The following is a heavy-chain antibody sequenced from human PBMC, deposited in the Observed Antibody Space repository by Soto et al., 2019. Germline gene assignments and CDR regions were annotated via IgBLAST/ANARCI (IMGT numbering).Heavy chain of an antibody. D-gene: IGHD1-26*01. J-gene: IGHJ4*02. Sequence: SETLSLTCTVSGASISNSRYYWAWVRQFPGKGLEWLGTIYYSGSTYNNPSLESRVSISVDTSMNLFSLTLSSVTAADTAIYYCARHSRGFYRNTLDSWGQGSLVTVSS. CDR1: GASISNSRYY. V-gene: IGHV4-39*01. CDR3: ARHSRGFYRNTLDS. CDR2: IYYSGST.